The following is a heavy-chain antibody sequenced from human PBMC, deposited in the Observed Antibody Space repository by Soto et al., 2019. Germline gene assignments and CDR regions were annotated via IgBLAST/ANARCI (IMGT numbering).Heavy chain of an antibody. V-gene: IGHV3-30*18. J-gene: IGHJ3*02. CDR1: GFNFSSDG. Sequence: GGSLILSWAASGFNFSSDGVHWVRQTPGKGLEWVAVISYDGSNKYYADSVKGRFTISRDNSKNTLYLQMNSLRAEDTAVYYCAKDSPSIAAAGGDAFDIWGQGTMVTVS. D-gene: IGHD6-13*01. CDR3: AKDSPSIAAAGGDAFDI. CDR2: ISYDGSNK.